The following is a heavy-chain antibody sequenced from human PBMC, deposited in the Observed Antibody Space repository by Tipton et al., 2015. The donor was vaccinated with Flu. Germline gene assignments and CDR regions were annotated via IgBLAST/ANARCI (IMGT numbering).Heavy chain of an antibody. Sequence: GSLRLSCAASGFTFSTSWMSWVRQAPGKGLEWVSHISSSGSIINYADSVKGRFTISRDNAKNSLYLQMNSLRAEDTAVYYCARDHPPSITVLGEITDYFGMAVWGQGTTVTVSS. D-gene: IGHD3-3*01. CDR1: GFTFSTSW. CDR2: ISSSGSII. CDR3: ARDHPPSITVLGEITDYFGMAV. J-gene: IGHJ6*02. V-gene: IGHV3-11*01.